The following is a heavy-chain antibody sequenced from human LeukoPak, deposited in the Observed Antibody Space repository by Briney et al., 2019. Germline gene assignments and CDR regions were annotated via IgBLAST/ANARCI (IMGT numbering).Heavy chain of an antibody. CDR3: ARQYYHDASGYFHFDI. D-gene: IGHD3-22*01. CDR2: IYPGDSDT. Sequence: GESLKISCKGSGYSFTSYWIGWVRQMPGKGLEWMGIIYPGDSDTRYSPSFQGQVTISADKSTSTAYLQWSSLKASGTAMYYCARQYYHDASGYFHFDIWGQGTMVTVSS. V-gene: IGHV5-51*01. CDR1: GYSFTSYW. J-gene: IGHJ3*02.